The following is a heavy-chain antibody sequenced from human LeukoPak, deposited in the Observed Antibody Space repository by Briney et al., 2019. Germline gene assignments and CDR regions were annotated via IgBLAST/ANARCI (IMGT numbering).Heavy chain of an antibody. CDR2: ISGSGGST. V-gene: IGHV3-23*01. J-gene: IGHJ4*02. Sequence: PGGSLRLSCAASGFTFSSYAMSWVRQAPGKGLEWVSAISGSGGSTYYADSVKGRFTISGDNSKNTLYLQMNSLRAEDTAVYYCAKDRVSTAMVYYFDYWGQGTLVTVSS. CDR3: AKDRVSTAMVYYFDY. CDR1: GFTFSSYA. D-gene: IGHD5-18*01.